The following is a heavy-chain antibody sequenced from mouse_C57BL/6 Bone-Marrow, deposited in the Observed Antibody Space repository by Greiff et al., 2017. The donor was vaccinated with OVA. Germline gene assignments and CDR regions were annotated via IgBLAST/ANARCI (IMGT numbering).Heavy chain of an antibody. V-gene: IGHV14-4*01. D-gene: IGHD1-1*01. CDR3: TTLSYYGSSPFAY. Sequence: VQLKESGAELVRPGASVKLSCTASGFNIKDDYMHWVKQRPEQGLEWIGWIDPENGDTEYASKFQGKATITADTSSNTAYLQLSSLTSEDTAVYYCTTLSYYGSSPFAYWGQGTLVTVSA. CDR2: IDPENGDT. CDR1: GFNIKDDY. J-gene: IGHJ3*01.